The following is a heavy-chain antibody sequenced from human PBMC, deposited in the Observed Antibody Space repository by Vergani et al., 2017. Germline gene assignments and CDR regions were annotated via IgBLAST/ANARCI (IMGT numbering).Heavy chain of an antibody. CDR1: GSTFSSYG. J-gene: IGHJ6*02. D-gene: IGHD2-2*01. CDR2: IRYDGSKK. Sequence: QVQLVESGGGVVQPGGSLRLSCAASGSTFSSYGMHWVRQAPGKGLEWVAFIRYDGSKKYYADSVKGRFTISRDNSKNTMYLQMNSLRAEDTAVYYCAKVVVVVPAGRQGYCGMDVWGQGTTVTVSS. V-gene: IGHV3-30*02. CDR3: AKVVVVVPAGRQGYCGMDV.